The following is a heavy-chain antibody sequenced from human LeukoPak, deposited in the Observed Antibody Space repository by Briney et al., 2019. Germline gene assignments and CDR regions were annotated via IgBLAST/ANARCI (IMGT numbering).Heavy chain of an antibody. CDR1: RFSFSSYG. J-gene: IGHJ6*03. Sequence: GGSLRLSCAASRFSFSSYGMHWVRQAPGKGLEWVANIKQDGGEKYYVDSVKGRFTISRGNAKNSLYLQMNSLRAEDTAVYYCARGGRKSRGVDIVRKKETGYYYYMDVWGKGTTVTVSS. CDR2: IKQDGGEK. V-gene: IGHV3-7*01. D-gene: IGHD2-15*01. CDR3: ARGGRKSRGVDIVRKKETGYYYYMDV.